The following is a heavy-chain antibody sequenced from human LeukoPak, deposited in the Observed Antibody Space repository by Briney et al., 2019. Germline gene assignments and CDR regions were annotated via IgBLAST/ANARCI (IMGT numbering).Heavy chain of an antibody. CDR2: ISWDGGST. J-gene: IGHJ4*02. Sequence: GGSLRLSCVASGFTFDDYTMHWVRQAPGKGLEWVSLISWDGGSTYYADSVKGRFTISRDNSKNSLYLQMNSLRAEDTAVYYCARDRSPGNFDYWGQGTLVTVSS. D-gene: IGHD3-10*01. CDR1: GFTFDDYT. CDR3: ARDRSPGNFDY. V-gene: IGHV3-43*01.